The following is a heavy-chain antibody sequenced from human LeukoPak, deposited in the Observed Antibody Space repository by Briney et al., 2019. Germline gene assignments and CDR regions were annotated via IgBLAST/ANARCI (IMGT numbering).Heavy chain of an antibody. J-gene: IGHJ4*02. CDR1: GGSISSYY. CDR3: ARGIHGYYFDY. CDR2: INHSGST. Sequence: SETLSLTCTVSGGSISSYYWSWIRQPPGKGLEWIGEINHSGSTNYNPSLKSRVTISVDTSKNQFSLKLSSVTAADTAVYYCARGIHGYYFDYWGQGTLVTVSS. V-gene: IGHV4-34*01.